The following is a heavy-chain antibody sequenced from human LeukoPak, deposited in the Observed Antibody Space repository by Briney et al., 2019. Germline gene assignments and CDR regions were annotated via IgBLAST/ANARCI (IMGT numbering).Heavy chain of an antibody. J-gene: IGHJ4*02. CDR3: TRLGYHPAYREVDY. Sequence: GGSLRLSCAASGFTFSGSAIHWVRRASGKGLEWVGRIRNKANSYATAYAASVKGRFTISRDDSKNTAYLQMNSLKTEDTAVYYCTRLGYHPAYREVDYWGQGTLVTVSS. CDR1: GFTFSGSA. V-gene: IGHV3-73*01. CDR2: IRNKANSYAT. D-gene: IGHD5-12*01.